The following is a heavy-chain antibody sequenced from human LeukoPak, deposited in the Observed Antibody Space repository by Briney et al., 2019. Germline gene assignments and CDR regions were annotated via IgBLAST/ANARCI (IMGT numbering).Heavy chain of an antibody. D-gene: IGHD3-3*01. V-gene: IGHV4-59*08. Sequence: SETLSLTCTVSGGSISSYYWSWIRQPPGKGLEWIGYIYYSGNTNYNPSLKSRVTISVDTSKNQFSLKLSSVTAADTAVYYCARQDYYDFWSGSITNNWFDPWGQGTLVTVSS. CDR1: GGSISSYY. J-gene: IGHJ5*02. CDR2: IYYSGNT. CDR3: ARQDYYDFWSGSITNNWFDP.